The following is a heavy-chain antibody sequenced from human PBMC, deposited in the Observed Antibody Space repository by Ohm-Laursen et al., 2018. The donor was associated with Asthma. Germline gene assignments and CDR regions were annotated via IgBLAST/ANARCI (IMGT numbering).Heavy chain of an antibody. D-gene: IGHD3-22*01. Sequence: SLRLSCAASGLPFSNFWMSWVRQAPGKGLEWVANIYPDGGEKYYVDSVDGRFTISRDNAKNSLYLQMNSLRAEDTAVYYCARDGFYYDSSGYYFDYWGQGTLVTVSS. CDR1: GLPFSNFW. CDR2: IYPDGGEK. V-gene: IGHV3-7*01. CDR3: ARDGFYYDSSGYYFDY. J-gene: IGHJ4*02.